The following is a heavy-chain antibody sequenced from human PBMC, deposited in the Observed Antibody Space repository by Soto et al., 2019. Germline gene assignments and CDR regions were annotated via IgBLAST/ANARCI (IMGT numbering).Heavy chain of an antibody. J-gene: IGHJ4*02. CDR3: ARDQSGYGRFDY. D-gene: IGHD6-25*01. CDR2: INGGGAT. V-gene: IGHV3-23*01. CDR1: GFTFFNYV. Sequence: PVGSLRLSCAASGFTFFNYVMNWVRQAPGKGLEWVSAINGGGATYYTDSVKGRFTISRDNSKNTVYLEMNSLRAEDTAMYYCARDQSGYGRFDYWGQGAQVTVSS.